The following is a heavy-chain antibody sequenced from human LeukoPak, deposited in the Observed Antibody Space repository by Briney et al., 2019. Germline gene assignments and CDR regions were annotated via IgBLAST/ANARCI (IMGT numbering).Heavy chain of an antibody. CDR1: GGTFSSYA. V-gene: IGHV1-69*01. Sequence: SVRVSCKASGGTFSSYAISWVRQAPGQGLEWMGGIIPIFGTANYAQKFQGRVTITADESTSTAYMELSSLRSEDTAVYYCARGAGYSSSWYWFDPWGQGTLVTVSS. D-gene: IGHD6-13*01. CDR3: ARGAGYSSSWYWFDP. J-gene: IGHJ5*02. CDR2: IIPIFGTA.